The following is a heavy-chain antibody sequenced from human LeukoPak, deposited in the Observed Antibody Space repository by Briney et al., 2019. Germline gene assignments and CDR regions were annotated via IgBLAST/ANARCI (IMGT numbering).Heavy chain of an antibody. J-gene: IGHJ6*02. CDR1: GFTLGDHA. CDR2: IRSKTYGGTT. Sequence: GRSLRLSCTASGFTLGDHAMSWVRQAPGKGLEWVGFIRSKTYGGTTEYAASVKGRFTISRDDSKSIAYLQMNSLKTEDTAVYYCTRGSIQQWLYYGMDVWGQGTTVTVSS. CDR3: TRGSIQQWLYYGMDV. D-gene: IGHD5-18*01. V-gene: IGHV3-49*04.